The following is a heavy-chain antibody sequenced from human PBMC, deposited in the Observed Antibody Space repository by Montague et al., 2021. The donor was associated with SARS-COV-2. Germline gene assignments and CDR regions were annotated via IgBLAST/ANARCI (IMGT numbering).Heavy chain of an antibody. CDR3: ARETMTADAFDI. Sequence: SETLSLTCTVSGASVSSSDWGWIRQSPGKGLEWIGYFYSVGSTDYNPSLKSRVTISRDTSKNQFSLKVRSVTAADTAIYYCARETMTADAFDIWGQRTMVTVSS. J-gene: IGHJ3*02. CDR2: FYSVGST. V-gene: IGHV4-59*02. CDR1: GASVSSSD. D-gene: IGHD1-14*01.